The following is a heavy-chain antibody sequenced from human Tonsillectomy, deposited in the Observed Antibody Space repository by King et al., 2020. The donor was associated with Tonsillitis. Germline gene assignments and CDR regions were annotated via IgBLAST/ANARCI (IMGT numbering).Heavy chain of an antibody. CDR2: ISHDGNNK. Sequence: VQLVESGGGVVQPGRSLRLSCAASGFTFSSYGMHWVRQAPGKGLEWVAVISHDGNNKYYAESVKGRFTISRDNSKNTLYLQMNSLRSEDTAVYYCAKDFSSAGTTIFFTHWGQGTLVTVSS. V-gene: IGHV3-30*18. D-gene: IGHD1-1*01. CDR1: GFTFSSYG. J-gene: IGHJ4*02. CDR3: AKDFSSAGTTIFFTH.